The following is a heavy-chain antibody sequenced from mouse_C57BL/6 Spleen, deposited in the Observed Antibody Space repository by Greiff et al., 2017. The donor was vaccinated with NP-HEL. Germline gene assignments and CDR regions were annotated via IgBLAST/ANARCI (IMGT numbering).Heavy chain of an antibody. CDR1: GYTFTSYW. D-gene: IGHD2-4*01. CDR2: INPSSGYT. V-gene: IGHV1-7*01. CDR3: ARSDYDYDSGFAY. Sequence: VQLQQSGAELAKPGASVKLSCKASGYTFTSYWMHWVKQRPGQGLEWIGYINPSSGYTKYNQKFKDKATLTADKSSSTAYMQLSSLTYEDSAVYYCARSDYDYDSGFAYWGQGTLVTVSA. J-gene: IGHJ3*01.